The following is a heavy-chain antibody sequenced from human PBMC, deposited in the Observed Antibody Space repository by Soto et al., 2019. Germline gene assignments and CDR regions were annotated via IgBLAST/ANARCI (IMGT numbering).Heavy chain of an antibody. J-gene: IGHJ6*02. CDR2: ISYDGSNK. D-gene: IGHD3-3*01. CDR3: AKDGDFWSGYYTHYYYYGMDV. V-gene: IGHV3-30*18. Sequence: EGSLRLSCAPSGFTFSSYGMHWVRQAPGKGLEWVAVISYDGSNKYYADSVKGRFTISRDNSKNTLYLQMNSLRAEDTAVYYCAKDGDFWSGYYTHYYYYGMDVWGQGTTVTVSS. CDR1: GFTFSSYG.